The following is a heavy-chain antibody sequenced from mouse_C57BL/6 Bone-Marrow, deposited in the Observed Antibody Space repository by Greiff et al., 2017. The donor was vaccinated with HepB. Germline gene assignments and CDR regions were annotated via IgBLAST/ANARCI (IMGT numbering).Heavy chain of an antibody. Sequence: VQLQQSGAELVRPGASVKLSCTASGFNIKDDYMHWVKQRPEQGLEWIGWIDPENGDTEYASKFQGKATITADTSSNTAYLQLSSLTSEDTAVYYCTTWTTVVATNFDVWGTGTTVTVSS. CDR1: GFNIKDDY. J-gene: IGHJ1*03. D-gene: IGHD1-1*01. V-gene: IGHV14-4*01. CDR2: IDPENGDT. CDR3: TTWTTVVATNFDV.